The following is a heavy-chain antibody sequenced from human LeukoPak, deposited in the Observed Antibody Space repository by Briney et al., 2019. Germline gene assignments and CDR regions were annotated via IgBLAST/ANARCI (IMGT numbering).Heavy chain of an antibody. CDR2: ISYDGSNK. V-gene: IGHV3-30*18. CDR3: AKALRADYYYYYMDV. J-gene: IGHJ6*03. CDR1: GFTFSDYY. Sequence: GSLRLSCAASGFTFSDYYMSWIRQAPGKGLEWVAVISYDGSNKYYADSVKDRFTISRDNSKNTLYLQMNSLRAEDTAVYYCAKALRADYYYYYMDVWGKGTTVTVSS.